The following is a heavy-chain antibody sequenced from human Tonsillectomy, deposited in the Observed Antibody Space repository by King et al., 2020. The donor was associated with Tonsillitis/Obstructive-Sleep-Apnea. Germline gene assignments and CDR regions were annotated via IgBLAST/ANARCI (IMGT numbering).Heavy chain of an antibody. CDR3: ARDLSVVVAAIWYDVHDI. Sequence: VQLVESGGGLVQPGGSLRLSCVASGFTLNHYWMTWVRQAPGKGLEWVANIKEDGSEKNYVDSVKGRFTVSRDNARNSLYLQMNSLRAEDTPVYYCARDLSVVVAAIWYDVHDIWGQGTMVTVSP. CDR1: GFTLNHYW. J-gene: IGHJ3*02. D-gene: IGHD2-21*02. V-gene: IGHV3-7*01. CDR2: IKEDGSEK.